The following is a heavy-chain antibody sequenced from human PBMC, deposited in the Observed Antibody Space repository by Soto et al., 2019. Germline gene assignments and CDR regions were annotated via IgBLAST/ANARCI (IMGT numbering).Heavy chain of an antibody. D-gene: IGHD6-19*01. CDR2: IIPIFGTA. V-gene: IGHV1-69*13. J-gene: IGHJ6*02. Sequence: PGPSVKVSCKASGGTFSSYAISWVRQAPGQGLEWMGGIIPIFGTANYAQKFQGRVTITADESTSTAYMELSSLRSEDTAVYYCARRGSVPSGWSHSYYGMDVWGQGITVTVSS. CDR3: ARRGSVPSGWSHSYYGMDV. CDR1: GGTFSSYA.